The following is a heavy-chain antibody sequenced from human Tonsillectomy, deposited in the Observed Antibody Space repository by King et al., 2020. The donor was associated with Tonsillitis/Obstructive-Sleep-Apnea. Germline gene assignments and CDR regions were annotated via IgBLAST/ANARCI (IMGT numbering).Heavy chain of an antibody. CDR2: ISYDGSNK. CDR3: ASGHDFWSGYYQLLDY. Sequence: VQLVESGGGVVQPGRSLRLSCAASGFTFSNYAMHWVRQAPGKGLEWVAVISYDGSNKYYADSVKGRFTISRDNSKNTLYLQMNSLRAEDTAVYYCASGHDFWSGYYQLLDYWGQGTLVTVSS. CDR1: GFTFSNYA. J-gene: IGHJ4*02. V-gene: IGHV3-30*01. D-gene: IGHD3-3*01.